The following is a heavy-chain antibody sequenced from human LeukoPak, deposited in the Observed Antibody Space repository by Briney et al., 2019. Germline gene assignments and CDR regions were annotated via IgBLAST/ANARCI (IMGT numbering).Heavy chain of an antibody. CDR2: MNPNSGNT. V-gene: IGHV1-8*01. CDR1: GYTFTSYY. J-gene: IGHJ5*02. CDR3: ARGYCSSTSCSNTGWFDP. D-gene: IGHD2-2*01. Sequence: ASVKVSCTASGYTFTSYYINWVRQATGQGLEWMGWMNPNSGNTGYAQKFQGRVTMTRNTSISTAYMELSSLRSEDTAVYYCARGYCSSTSCSNTGWFDPWGQGTLVTVSS.